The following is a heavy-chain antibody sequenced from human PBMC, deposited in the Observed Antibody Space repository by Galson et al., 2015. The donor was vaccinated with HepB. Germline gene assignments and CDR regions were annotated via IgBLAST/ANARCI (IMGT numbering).Heavy chain of an antibody. CDR3: ARVAGPFWSGYYMEGYYGMDV. J-gene: IGHJ6*02. D-gene: IGHD3-3*01. Sequence: SVTVSCKASGSTFTSYAMHWVRQAPGQRLEWMGWINAGNGNTKYSQKFQGRVTITRDTSASTAYMELSSLRSEDTAVYYCARVAGPFWSGYYMEGYYGMDVWAKGPRSPSP. V-gene: IGHV1-3*01. CDR2: INAGNGNT. CDR1: GSTFTSYA.